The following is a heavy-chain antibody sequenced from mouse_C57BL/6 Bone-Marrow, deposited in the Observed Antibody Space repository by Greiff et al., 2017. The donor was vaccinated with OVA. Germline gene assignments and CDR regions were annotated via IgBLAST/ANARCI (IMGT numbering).Heavy chain of an antibody. CDR2: IYPGGGYT. D-gene: IGHD2-4*01. V-gene: IGHV1-63*01. Sequence: QVQLKESGAELVRPGTSVKMSCKASGYTFTNYWIGWAKQRPGHGLEWIGDIYPGGGYTNYNEQFKGKATLPADKSSSTAYMQFSSLTSEDSAIYYYARSLDYAWFAYWGQGTLVTVSA. CDR3: ARSLDYAWFAY. CDR1: GYTFTNYW. J-gene: IGHJ3*01.